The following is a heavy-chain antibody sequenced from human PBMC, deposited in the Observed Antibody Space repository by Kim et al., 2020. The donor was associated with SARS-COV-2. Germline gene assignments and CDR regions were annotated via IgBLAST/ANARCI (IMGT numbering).Heavy chain of an antibody. D-gene: IGHD5-18*01. CDR2: T. V-gene: IGHV4-59*09. J-gene: IGHJ4*02. CDR3: ARGGYSYGPHN. Sequence: TNYTPSLKSRVTISVDTSKNQFSLKLSSVTAADTAVYYCARGGYSYGPHNWGQGTLVTVSS.